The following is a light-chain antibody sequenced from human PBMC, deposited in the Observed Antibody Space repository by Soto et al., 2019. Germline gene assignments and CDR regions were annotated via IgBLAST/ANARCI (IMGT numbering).Light chain of an antibody. CDR3: QHFGSSPYT. J-gene: IGKJ2*01. V-gene: IGKV3-20*01. CDR2: GAS. Sequence: EIVLTQSPGTLSLSPGETATLSCRASPTIRSGYLAWYQQKPGQAPRLLIYGASSRATGIPHRFSGSGSGTVFTLTISRLEPEDFAVYYCQHFGSSPYTFGQGTKLEIK. CDR1: PTIRSGY.